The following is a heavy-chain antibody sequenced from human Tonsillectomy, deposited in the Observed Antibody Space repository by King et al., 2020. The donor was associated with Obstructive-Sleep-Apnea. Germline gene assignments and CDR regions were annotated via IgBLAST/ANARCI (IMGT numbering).Heavy chain of an antibody. D-gene: IGHD6-19*01. Sequence: QLQESGPGLVKPSETLSLICTVSGNSISSTYFWGWIRQPPGKGLEWIGIIYHSGSTYYNPPLKSRVTISVDTSKDQFSLKVNSVTAADTAAYYCARGRSGWSEYFQHWGQGTLVTVSS. J-gene: IGHJ1*01. CDR3: ARGRSGWSEYFQH. V-gene: IGHV4-38-2*02. CDR2: IYHSGST. CDR1: GNSISSTYF.